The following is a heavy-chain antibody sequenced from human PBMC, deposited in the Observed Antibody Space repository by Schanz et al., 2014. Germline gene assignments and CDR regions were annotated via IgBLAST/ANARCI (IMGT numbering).Heavy chain of an antibody. CDR1: GYTFTTYY. D-gene: IGHD6-19*01. V-gene: IGHV1-46*01. CDR2: INPSGGST. CDR3: AASSGWHPSTDY. Sequence: QVQLVQSGAEVKKPGASVRVSCKASGYTFTTYYIHWVRQAPGQGLEWMGIINPSGGSTSYAQKFQGRVTMTRHTSISTAYMELSSLRSEDTAVYYCAASSGWHPSTDYWGQGTLVTVSS. J-gene: IGHJ4*02.